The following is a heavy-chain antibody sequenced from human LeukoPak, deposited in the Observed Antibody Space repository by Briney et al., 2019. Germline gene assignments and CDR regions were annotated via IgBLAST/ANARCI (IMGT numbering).Heavy chain of an antibody. J-gene: IGHJ4*02. CDR3: ARGRGSSGWLSRAAGYYFDY. CDR2: MNPNSGNT. V-gene: IGHV1-8*01. Sequence: WASVKVSYKASGYTFTSYDSNWVRQATGQGLEWIGWMNPNSGNTGYPQKFQGRVTMTKNTSINIAYMERSGLRSEDTGVYYCARGRGSSGWLSRAAGYYFDYWGQGALVTVSS. D-gene: IGHD6-19*01. CDR1: GYTFTSYD.